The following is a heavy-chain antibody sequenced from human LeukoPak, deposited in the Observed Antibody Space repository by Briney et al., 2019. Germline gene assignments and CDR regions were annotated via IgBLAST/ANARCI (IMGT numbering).Heavy chain of an antibody. V-gene: IGHV3-48*01. Sequence: GGSLRLSCAASGFTFSSYSMNWVRQAPGKGLEWVSYISSSSTIYYADSVKGRFTISRDNAKNSLYLQMNSLRAEDTAVYYCARDQVVVAATPGYYYGMDVWGQGTTVTVSS. D-gene: IGHD2-15*01. CDR2: ISSSSTI. J-gene: IGHJ6*02. CDR3: ARDQVVVAATPGYYYGMDV. CDR1: GFTFSSYS.